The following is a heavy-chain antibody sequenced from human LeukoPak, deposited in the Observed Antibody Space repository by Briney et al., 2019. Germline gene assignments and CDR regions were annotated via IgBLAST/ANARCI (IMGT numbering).Heavy chain of an antibody. CDR3: ARDGLRYFGRTRFDP. J-gene: IGHJ5*02. D-gene: IGHD3-9*01. V-gene: IGHV4-39*02. CDR1: GGSISSSSYY. Sequence: SETLSLTCTVSGGSISSSSYYWGWIRQPPGKGLEWIGSIYYSGSTYHNPSLKSRVTISVDTSKNQFSLKLSSVTAADTAVYYCARDGLRYFGRTRFDPWGQGTLVTVSS. CDR2: IYYSGST.